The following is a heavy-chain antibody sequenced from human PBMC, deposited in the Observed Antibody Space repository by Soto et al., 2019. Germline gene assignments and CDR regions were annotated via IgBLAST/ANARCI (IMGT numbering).Heavy chain of an antibody. D-gene: IGHD3-22*01. CDR1: GYSFSVYN. CDR3: ARVKYYYDSSGYYYAY. J-gene: IGHJ4*02. Sequence: ASVKVSCKASGYSFSVYNIHWVRQAPGQRLEWMGWINAGNGNTKYSQKFQGRVTITRDTSASTAYMELSSLRSEDTAVYYCARVKYYYDSSGYYYAYWGQGTLVTVSS. V-gene: IGHV1-3*01. CDR2: INAGNGNT.